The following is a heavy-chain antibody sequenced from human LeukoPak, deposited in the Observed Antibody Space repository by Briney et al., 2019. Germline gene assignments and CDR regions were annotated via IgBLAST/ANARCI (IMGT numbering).Heavy chain of an antibody. Sequence: ASVKVSCKACGGTFSSYAISWVRQAPGQGLEWMGGIIPIFGTANYAQKFQGRVTITTDESTSTAYMELSSLRSEDTAVYYCARGGRHYYYYMDVWGKGTTVTVSS. CDR2: IIPIFGTA. D-gene: IGHD2-15*01. CDR3: ARGGRHYYYYMDV. CDR1: GGTFSSYA. J-gene: IGHJ6*03. V-gene: IGHV1-69*05.